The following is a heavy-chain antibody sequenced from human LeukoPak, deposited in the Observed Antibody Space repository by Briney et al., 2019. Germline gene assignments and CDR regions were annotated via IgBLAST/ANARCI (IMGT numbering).Heavy chain of an antibody. Sequence: SETLSLTCAVYGGSFSGYYWSWIRQPPGKGLEWIGETNHSGSTNYNPSLKSRATISVDTSKNQFSLKLSSVTAADTAVYYCARSARRYYDSSGYYNYWGQGTLVTVSS. CDR1: GGSFSGYY. D-gene: IGHD3-22*01. J-gene: IGHJ4*02. V-gene: IGHV4-34*01. CDR3: ARSARRYYDSSGYYNY. CDR2: TNHSGST.